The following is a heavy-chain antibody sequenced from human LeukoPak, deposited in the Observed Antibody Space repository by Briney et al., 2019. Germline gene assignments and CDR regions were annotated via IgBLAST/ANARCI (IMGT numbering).Heavy chain of an antibody. D-gene: IGHD3-10*01. CDR2: ISGTGTTI. Sequence: GGSLRLSCAASGFTFSTYEMNWVRQAPGKGLEWLSYISGTGTTIYYADSVKGRFTISRDNAKNSLYLQMNSLRDEDTAVYYCARDWGGGDCFGQGTLVTVSS. CDR3: ARDWGGGDC. J-gene: IGHJ4*02. V-gene: IGHV3-48*03. CDR1: GFTFSTYE.